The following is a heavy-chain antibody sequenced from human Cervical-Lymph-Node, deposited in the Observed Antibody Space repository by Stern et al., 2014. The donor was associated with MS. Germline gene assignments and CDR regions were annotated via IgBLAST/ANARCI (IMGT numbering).Heavy chain of an antibody. V-gene: IGHV1-69*01. CDR2: LKHFGGAA. J-gene: IGHJ5*01. Sequence: VQLVQSGAEVKKPGSSVKVSCTASGGVFKVLTISWVRQAPGQGLEWMGGLKHFGGAANYAQNFQGRVTFSADESTSTTFMELRSLTSDDTAFYYCARDHGDEEGNWFNSWGQGTLVTVSS. CDR1: GGVFKVLT. D-gene: IGHD4-17*01. CDR3: ARDHGDEEGNWFNS.